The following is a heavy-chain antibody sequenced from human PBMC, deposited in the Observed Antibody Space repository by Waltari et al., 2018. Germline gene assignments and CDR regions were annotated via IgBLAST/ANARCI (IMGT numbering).Heavy chain of an antibody. CDR3: ALDDDILTGPTSNWYFDI. V-gene: IGHV4-34*01. CDR1: GGSLGGSD. CDR2: INHDGTT. D-gene: IGHD3-9*01. Sequence: QVQLQQWGAGLLKPSETLSLTCAGPGGSLGGSDWVWLRQPPGKGLEWIGEINHDGTTNYNPSLKSRVTVSVDTSKKQFSLNLSSVTAADTGVYYCALDDDILTGPTSNWYFDIWGRGTLVTVSS. J-gene: IGHJ2*01.